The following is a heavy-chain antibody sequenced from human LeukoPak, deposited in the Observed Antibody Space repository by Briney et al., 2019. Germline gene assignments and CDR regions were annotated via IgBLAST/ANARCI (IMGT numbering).Heavy chain of an antibody. CDR2: ISSDGSST. Sequence: GGSLRLSCSASGFTFRNHWMLWLRQTPGKGLVWVSRISSDGSSTTYADSGKGRFTISRDNAKNTLYLQMNNLRAEVTAMYYCARDQRVTGRPDIDYWGQGTLVIVSS. J-gene: IGHJ4*02. CDR1: GFTFRNHW. V-gene: IGHV3-74*03. D-gene: IGHD6-6*01. CDR3: ARDQRVTGRPDIDY.